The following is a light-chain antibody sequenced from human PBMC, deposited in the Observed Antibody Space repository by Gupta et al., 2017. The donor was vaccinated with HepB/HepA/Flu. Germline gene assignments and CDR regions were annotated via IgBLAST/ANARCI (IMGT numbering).Light chain of an antibody. CDR1: SSNIGAGYD. V-gene: IGLV1-40*01. J-gene: IGLJ3*02. CDR2: GNS. Sequence: QSVLTQPPAVSRAPGQRVTISCTGSSSNIGAGYDVHWYQQLPGTAPKLLIYGNSNRPSGVPDRFSGSKSGTSASLAITGLQAEDEADYYCQSDDSSRSGWVFGGGTKLTVL. CDR3: QSDDSSRSGWV.